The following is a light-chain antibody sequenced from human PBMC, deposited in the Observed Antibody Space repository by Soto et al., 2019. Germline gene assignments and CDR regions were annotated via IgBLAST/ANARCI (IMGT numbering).Light chain of an antibody. V-gene: IGKV3D-20*02. Sequence: IVMTQSPATLSVSPGERATLSCRASQSVSSSYLAWYQQKPGQAPRLLIYGASSRATGIPDRFSGSGSGTDFTLTISSLEPEDFAVYYCQQRSNWLWTFGQGTKV. J-gene: IGKJ1*01. CDR3: QQRSNWLWT. CDR2: GAS. CDR1: QSVSSSY.